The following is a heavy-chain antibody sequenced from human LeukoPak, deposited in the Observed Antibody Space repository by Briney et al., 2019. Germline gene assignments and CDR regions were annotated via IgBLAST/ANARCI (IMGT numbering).Heavy chain of an antibody. D-gene: IGHD3-3*01. V-gene: IGHV5-51*01. CDR3: ASTYYDFWSGPVALLV. CDR2: IYPGDSDT. CDR1: GYSFTSYW. J-gene: IGHJ4*02. Sequence: GESLKISCKGSGYSFTSYWIGWVRQMPGKGLEWMGIIYPGDSDTRYSPSFQGQVTISADKSISTAYLQWSSLKASDTAMYYCASTYYDFWSGPVALLVWGQGTLVTVSS.